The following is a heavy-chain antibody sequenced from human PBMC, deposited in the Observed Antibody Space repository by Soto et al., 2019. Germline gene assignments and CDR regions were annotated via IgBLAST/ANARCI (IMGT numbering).Heavy chain of an antibody. V-gene: IGHV3-30*18. CDR2: ISYDGRNK. Sequence: QVQLVESGGGVVQPGRSLRLSCAASGFTFSSYGMHWVRQAPGKGLEWVAVISYDGRNKYYADSVKGRFTISRDNSKNRLYLQMNSLRAEDTAVYYCAKEPIPVYYYYGMDVWGQGTTVTVSS. J-gene: IGHJ6*02. CDR3: AKEPIPVYYYYGMDV. CDR1: GFTFSSYG.